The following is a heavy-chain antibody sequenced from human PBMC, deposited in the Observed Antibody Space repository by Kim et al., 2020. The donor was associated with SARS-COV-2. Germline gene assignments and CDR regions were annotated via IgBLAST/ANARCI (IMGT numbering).Heavy chain of an antibody. CDR2: ISAYNGNT. CDR1: GYTFTSYG. V-gene: IGHV1-18*04. D-gene: IGHD3-10*01. J-gene: IGHJ6*02. Sequence: ASVKVSCKASGYTFTSYGISWVRQAPGQGLEWMGWISAYNGNTNYAQKLQGRVTMTTDTSTSTAYMELRSLRSDDTAVYYCARAVGVGFGVYYYYYYGMDVWGQGTTVTVSS. CDR3: ARAVGVGFGVYYYYYYGMDV.